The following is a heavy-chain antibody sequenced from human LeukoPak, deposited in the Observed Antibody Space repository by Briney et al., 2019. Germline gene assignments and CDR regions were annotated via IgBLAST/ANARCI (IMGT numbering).Heavy chain of an antibody. V-gene: IGHV4-34*01. J-gene: IGHJ4*02. CDR3: ARHGPRVRGVYIDY. CDR2: INHRGST. CDR1: GGSFSGYY. Sequence: KPSETLSLTCAVYGGSFSGYYWSWIRQPPGKGLEWIGEINHRGSTNYNPSLKSRVTISVDTSKNQFSLKLSSVTAADTAVYYCARHGPRVRGVYIDYWGQGTLVTVSS. D-gene: IGHD3-10*01.